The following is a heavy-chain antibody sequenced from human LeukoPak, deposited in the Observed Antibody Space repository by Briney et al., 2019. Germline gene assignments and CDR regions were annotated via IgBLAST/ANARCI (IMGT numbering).Heavy chain of an antibody. CDR1: GITVSTNY. V-gene: IGHV3-53*01. Sequence: PGGSLRLSCAASGITVSTNYMSWVRQAPGKGLEWVSIAFSDGRTFYADSVKGRFTISRDSSKNTVFLQMHSLRAEDTAVYYCARGDFDYWGQGTLVTVSS. CDR2: AFSDGRT. J-gene: IGHJ4*02. CDR3: ARGDFDY.